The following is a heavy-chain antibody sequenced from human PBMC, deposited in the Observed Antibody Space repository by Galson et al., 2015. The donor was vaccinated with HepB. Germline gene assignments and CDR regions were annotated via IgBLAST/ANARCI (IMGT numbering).Heavy chain of an antibody. Sequence: CAISGDSVPSNSAAWNWVRQSPSRGLEWLGRTYYRSNWYNDYAVSMKSRITIKADTSKNQFSLQLNSVTPDDTAVYYCTRWGHYYETSGYYPFDYYYGMDVWGQGTTVTVSS. J-gene: IGHJ6*02. CDR3: TRWGHYYETSGYYPFDYYYGMDV. V-gene: IGHV6-1*01. D-gene: IGHD3-22*01. CDR1: GDSVPSNSAA. CDR2: TYYRSNWYN.